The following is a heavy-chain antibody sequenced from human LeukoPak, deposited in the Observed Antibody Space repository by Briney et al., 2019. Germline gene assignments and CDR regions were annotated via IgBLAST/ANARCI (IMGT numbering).Heavy chain of an antibody. Sequence: GGSLRLSCVVSGFTLSSRWMMWVRQAPGEGLEWMTNINRDGSEKNYVDSVKGRFTISRDNAKNTLYLQMNSLRAKDTAVYYCARGAALGYCSGGSCYWDAFDIWGQGTMVTVSS. CDR2: INRDGSEK. J-gene: IGHJ3*02. CDR1: GFTLSSRW. CDR3: ARGAALGYCSGGSCYWDAFDI. V-gene: IGHV3-7*01. D-gene: IGHD2-15*01.